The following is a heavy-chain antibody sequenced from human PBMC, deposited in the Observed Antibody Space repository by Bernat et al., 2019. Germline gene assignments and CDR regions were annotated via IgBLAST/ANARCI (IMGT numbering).Heavy chain of an antibody. CDR1: GFTVSSNY. CDR2: IYSGGST. J-gene: IGHJ3*02. Sequence: EVQLVETGGGLIQPGGSLRLSCAASGFTVSSNYMSWVRQAPGKGLEWVSVIYSGGSTYYADSMKDRVTISRDNSKNTQYLQMNSWRAKDTAVYYCARAGGYYDYVWGSYRVNDAFDIWGQGTMVTVSS. CDR3: ARAGGYYDYVWGSYRVNDAFDI. V-gene: IGHV3-53*05. D-gene: IGHD3-16*02.